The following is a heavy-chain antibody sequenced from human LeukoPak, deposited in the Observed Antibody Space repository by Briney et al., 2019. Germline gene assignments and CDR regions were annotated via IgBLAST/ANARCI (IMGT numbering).Heavy chain of an antibody. J-gene: IGHJ4*02. CDR2: INPSDSDT. CDR1: GYSFTNYW. CDR3: ARAWNFDY. Sequence: GEPLKISFKGSGYSFTNYWIAWVRQMPGRGLEWMVIINPSDSDTRYSPSFQGQVTISADKSISTAYLQWSSLKASDSAMYYCARAWNFDYWGQGTLVTVSS. D-gene: IGHD1-1*01. V-gene: IGHV5-51*01.